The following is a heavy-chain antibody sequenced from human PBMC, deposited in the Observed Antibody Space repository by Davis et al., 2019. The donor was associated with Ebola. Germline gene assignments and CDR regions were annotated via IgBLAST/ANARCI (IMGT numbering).Heavy chain of an antibody. D-gene: IGHD2-2*01. V-gene: IGHV4-59*01. CDR2: LYYSGST. Sequence: SETLSLTCTVSGGSISSYYWSWIRQPPGKGLEWIGYLYYSGSTNYNPSLKSRVTISVDTSKNQFSLKLSSVTAADTAVYYCARAIVVAPFDPWGQGTLVTVSS. CDR3: ARAIVVAPFDP. J-gene: IGHJ5*02. CDR1: GGSISSYY.